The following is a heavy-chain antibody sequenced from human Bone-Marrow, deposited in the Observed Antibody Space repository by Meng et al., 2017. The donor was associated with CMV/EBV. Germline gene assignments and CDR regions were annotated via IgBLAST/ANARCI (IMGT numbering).Heavy chain of an antibody. Sequence: SETLSLTCTVSGGSISSSSYYWGWIRQPPGKGLEWIGSIYYSGSTYYNPSLKSRVTISVDTSKNQFALKLSSVTAADTAVCYCARPLTGQYNWFDPWGQGTLVTVSS. CDR1: GGSISSSSYY. V-gene: IGHV4-39*01. J-gene: IGHJ5*02. D-gene: IGHD1-20*01. CDR2: IYYSGST. CDR3: ARPLTGQYNWFDP.